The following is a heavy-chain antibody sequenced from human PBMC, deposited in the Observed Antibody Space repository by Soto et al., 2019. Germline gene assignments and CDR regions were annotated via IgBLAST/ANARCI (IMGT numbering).Heavy chain of an antibody. CDR3: VGSTILEPASAPFHF. CDR2: INAKNGDT. CDR1: GYTFTGHY. V-gene: IGHV1-2*02. D-gene: IGHD2-15*01. Sequence: GASVKGSCKASGYTFTGHYMHWLRQAPGQGPEWMGWINAKNGDTIYAPKFQGRVTLTRDTSISTVYMELSRLRSDDTAGYFCVGSTILEPASAPFHFWGQAPLVTVSS. J-gene: IGHJ4*02.